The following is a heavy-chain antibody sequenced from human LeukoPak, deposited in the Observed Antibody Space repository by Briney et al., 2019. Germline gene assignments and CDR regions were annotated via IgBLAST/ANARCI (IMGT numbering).Heavy chain of an antibody. J-gene: IGHJ4*02. CDR2: IRYDGSNK. CDR1: GFTFSSYG. Sequence: GGSLRLSCAASGFTFSSYGMHWVRQAPGKGLEWVAFIRYDGSNKYYADSVKGRFTISRDNSKNTLYLQMNSLRAEDTAVYYRARDPSFVHSSSWTALDYWGQGTLVTVSS. D-gene: IGHD6-13*01. CDR3: ARDPSFVHSSSWTALDY. V-gene: IGHV3-30*02.